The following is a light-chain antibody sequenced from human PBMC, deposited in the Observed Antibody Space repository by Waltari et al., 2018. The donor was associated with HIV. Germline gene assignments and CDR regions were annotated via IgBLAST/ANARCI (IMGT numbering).Light chain of an antibody. CDR2: GAS. CDR1: QSVSSGY. J-gene: IGKJ3*01. V-gene: IGKV3-20*01. Sequence: EIVLTQSPGTLSLSPGERATLSCRASQSVSSGYLAWYQQKPGQAPRLLISGASRRATGIPDRFSGSGSGTDFTLTISRLEPEDFAVYYFQQYGSSPFTFGPGTKVHIK. CDR3: QQYGSSPFT.